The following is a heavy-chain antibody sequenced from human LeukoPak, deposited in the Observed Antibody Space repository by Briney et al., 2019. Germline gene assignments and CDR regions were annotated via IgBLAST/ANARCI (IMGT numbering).Heavy chain of an antibody. J-gene: IGHJ4*02. V-gene: IGHV3-7*03. CDR2: IEQDGSEK. Sequence: GGSLRLSCAASGFTFSNYWMSWVRQAPGKGLEWAANIEQDGSEKYYVDSVKGRFTISRDNAKNSLYLQMNSLRAEDTAVYYCARETYSGRYFFDYWGQGTLVTVSS. CDR1: GFTFSNYW. CDR3: ARETYSGRYFFDY. D-gene: IGHD1-26*01.